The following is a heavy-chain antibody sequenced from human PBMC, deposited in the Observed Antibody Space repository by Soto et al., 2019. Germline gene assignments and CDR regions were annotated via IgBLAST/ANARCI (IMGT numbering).Heavy chain of an antibody. CDR2: IVVGSGNT. CDR1: AFTFTSSA. V-gene: IGHV1-58*01. J-gene: IGHJ3*02. CDR3: AADRVTMTYAFDI. D-gene: IGHD3-22*01. Sequence: XSVKVSCKASAFTFTSSALQWVRQARGQRLEWIGWIVVGSGNTNYAQKFQERVTITREMSTSTAYMELSSLRPEDTAVYYCAADRVTMTYAFDIWGQGTMVTGSS.